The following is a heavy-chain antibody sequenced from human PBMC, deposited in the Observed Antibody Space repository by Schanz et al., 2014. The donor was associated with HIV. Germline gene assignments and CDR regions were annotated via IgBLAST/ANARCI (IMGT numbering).Heavy chain of an antibody. V-gene: IGHV1-69*01. CDR2: IIPILATA. CDR1: GGTFDTYA. CDR3: ARTYTGDWSTGAD. D-gene: IGHD2-21*02. Sequence: QVQLVQSGAEVKKPGSSVKVSCETSGGTFDTYAINWVRQAPGQGLEWMGGIIPILATAKYAQKFQGRVTITADESTATAYMELSSLTSEDTAVYYCARTYTGDWSTGADWGQGTLVTVSS. J-gene: IGHJ4*02.